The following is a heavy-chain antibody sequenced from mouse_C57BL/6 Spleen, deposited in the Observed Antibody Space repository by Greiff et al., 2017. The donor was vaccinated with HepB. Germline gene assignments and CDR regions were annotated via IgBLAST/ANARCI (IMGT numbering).Heavy chain of an antibody. Sequence: EVKLMESGGGLVKPGGSLKLSCAASGFTFSSYTMSWVRQTPEKRLEWVATISGGGGNTYYPDSVKGRFTISRDNAKNTLYLQMSSLRSEDTALYYCARHYYGSRRGYDYAMDYWGQGTSVTVSS. V-gene: IGHV5-9*01. CDR3: ARHYYGSRRGYDYAMDY. D-gene: IGHD1-1*01. J-gene: IGHJ4*01. CDR1: GFTFSSYT. CDR2: ISGGGGNT.